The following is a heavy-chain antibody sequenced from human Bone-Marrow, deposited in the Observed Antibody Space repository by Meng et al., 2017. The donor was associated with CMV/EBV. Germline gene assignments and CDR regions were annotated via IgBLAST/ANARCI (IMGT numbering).Heavy chain of an antibody. J-gene: IGHJ4*02. V-gene: IGHV3-7*01. CDR1: GFTFSSYA. Sequence: GESLKISCAASGFTFSSYAMSWVRQAPGKGLEWVATLNQDGSQKYYVDSVKGRFTVSKDNAKNSLSLQMSSLRVEDTAVYYCATDTGSHWGQGNLVNGAS. CDR3: ATDTGSH. D-gene: IGHD3-10*01. CDR2: LNQDGSQK.